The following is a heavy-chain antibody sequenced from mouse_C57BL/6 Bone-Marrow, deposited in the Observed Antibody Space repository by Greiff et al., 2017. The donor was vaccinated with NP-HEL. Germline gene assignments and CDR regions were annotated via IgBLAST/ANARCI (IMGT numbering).Heavy chain of an antibody. J-gene: IGHJ1*03. CDR2: IYPRSGNT. CDR1: GYTFTSYG. Sequence: VQLQQSGAELARPGASVKLSCKASGYTFTSYGISWVKQRTGQGLEWIGEIYPRSGNTYYNEKFKGKATLTADKSSSTAYMELRSLTSEDSAVYFCARGIYYGSSYSYWYFDVWGTGTTVTVSS. V-gene: IGHV1-81*01. D-gene: IGHD1-1*01. CDR3: ARGIYYGSSYSYWYFDV.